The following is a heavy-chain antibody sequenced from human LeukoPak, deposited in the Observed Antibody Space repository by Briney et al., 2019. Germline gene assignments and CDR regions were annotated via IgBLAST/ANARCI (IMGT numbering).Heavy chain of an antibody. D-gene: IGHD6-19*01. CDR1: GGSFSGYY. V-gene: IGHV4-34*01. J-gene: IGHJ4*02. CDR2: INHSGST. CDR3: ARGDSSGWSETSFDY. Sequence: SETLSLTCAVYGGSFSGYYWSWIRQPPGKGLEWIGEINHSGSTNYNPSLKSRVTISVDTSKNQFSLKLSSVTAADTAVYYCARGDSSGWSETSFDYWGQGTLVTVSS.